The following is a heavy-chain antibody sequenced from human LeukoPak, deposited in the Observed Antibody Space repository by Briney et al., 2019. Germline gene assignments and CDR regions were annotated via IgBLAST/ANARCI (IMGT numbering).Heavy chain of an antibody. Sequence: PSETLSLTCTVSGGSISSSSYYWGWIRQPPGKGLEWIGSIYYSGSTYYNPSLKSRVTISVDTSKNQFSLKLSSVTAADTAVYYCARDGQGYGDRRAYYYYGMDVWGQGTTVTVSS. J-gene: IGHJ6*02. D-gene: IGHD4-17*01. CDR3: ARDGQGYGDRRAYYYYGMDV. CDR2: IYYSGST. CDR1: GGSISSSSYY. V-gene: IGHV4-39*07.